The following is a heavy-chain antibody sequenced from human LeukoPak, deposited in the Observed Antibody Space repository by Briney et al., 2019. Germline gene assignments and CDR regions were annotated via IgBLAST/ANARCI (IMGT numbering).Heavy chain of an antibody. D-gene: IGHD3-22*01. CDR3: AREARYDRSGYYFDY. Sequence: GGSLRLSCAASGFNFSTYDMHWVRQAPGKGLEWVAVIWYDGSNTYYVDSVKGRFTISRDNSKNTLYLQMNSLRAEDTAVYYCAREARYDRSGYYFDYWGQGTLVTASS. V-gene: IGHV3-33*01. CDR2: IWYDGSNT. CDR1: GFNFSTYD. J-gene: IGHJ4*02.